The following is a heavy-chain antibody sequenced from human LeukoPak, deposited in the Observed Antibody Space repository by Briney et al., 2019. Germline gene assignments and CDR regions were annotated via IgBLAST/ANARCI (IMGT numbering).Heavy chain of an antibody. J-gene: IGHJ4*02. D-gene: IGHD5-12*01. CDR1: GYSISSGYY. CDR3: ARQKSGYDSPIDY. Sequence: SETLSLTCAVSGYSISSGYYWGWIRQPPGKGLEWIGSIYHSGSTYYNPSLKSRVTISVDTSKNQFPLKLSSVTAADTAVYYCARQKSGYDSPIDYWGQGTLVTVSS. V-gene: IGHV4-38-2*01. CDR2: IYHSGST.